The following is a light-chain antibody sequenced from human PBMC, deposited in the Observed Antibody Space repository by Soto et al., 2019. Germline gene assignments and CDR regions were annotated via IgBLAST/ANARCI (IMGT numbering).Light chain of an antibody. V-gene: IGKV3-20*01. CDR3: QQFGSSSLT. CDR1: QSIGSSY. CDR2: GTS. J-gene: IGKJ1*01. Sequence: ENVLTQSPGTLSLSPGERATLSCRASQSIGSSYLAWYQQKPGHAPRLIIYGTSNRATGIPDRFSGSGSGTDFTLTISRLEPEDFAVYYCQQFGSSSLTFGRGTKVEIK.